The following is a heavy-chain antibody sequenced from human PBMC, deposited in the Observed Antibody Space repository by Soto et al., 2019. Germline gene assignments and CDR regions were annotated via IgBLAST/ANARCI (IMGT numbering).Heavy chain of an antibody. J-gene: IGHJ4*02. CDR1: GFVFSMYW. CDR2: ISDDGSTI. CDR3: VRGPRPSSVRTGAF. Sequence: EVQLVESGGGLVQPGGSLRLSCAASGFVFSMYWMHWVRQAPGKGLEWVSRISDDGSTIHYADSVKGRFSISRDNAQNILFLEMTALRDDDTAVYYCVRGPRPSSVRTGAFWGQGSPVTVSS. D-gene: IGHD3-10*01. V-gene: IGHV3-74*01.